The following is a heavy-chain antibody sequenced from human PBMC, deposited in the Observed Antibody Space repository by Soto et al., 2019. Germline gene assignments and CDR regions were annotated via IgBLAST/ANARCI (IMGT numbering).Heavy chain of an antibody. CDR2: IYIDGGT. D-gene: IGHD6-19*01. V-gene: IGHV3-53*01. CDR1: GFSVSSNY. J-gene: IGHJ4*02. CDR3: VRDQGIPVTA. Sequence: EVQVVESGGGLIQPGGSLRLCYAASGFSVSSNYMSWVRQAPGKGLEWLSVIYIDGGTYYADSVKGRFTISRDNSKNTLYLQMNSLRAEDTAVYYCVRDQGIPVTAWGQGTLVTVSS.